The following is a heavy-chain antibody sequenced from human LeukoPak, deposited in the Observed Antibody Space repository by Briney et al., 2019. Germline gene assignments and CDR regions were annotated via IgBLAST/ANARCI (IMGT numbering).Heavy chain of an antibody. CDR2: ISYSGTT. D-gene: IGHD2-15*01. J-gene: IGHJ4*02. Sequence: PSETLSLTCTVSGGSISSDYWSWIRQPPGKGLEWIGSISYSGTTNYNPSLKSRVTISVDTSKTHFSLKRTSVTAADTAMYYCARDQGSCGGGSCYPWLAYWGQGTLVTVSS. CDR1: GGSISSDY. CDR3: ARDQGSCGGGSCYPWLAY. V-gene: IGHV4-59*01.